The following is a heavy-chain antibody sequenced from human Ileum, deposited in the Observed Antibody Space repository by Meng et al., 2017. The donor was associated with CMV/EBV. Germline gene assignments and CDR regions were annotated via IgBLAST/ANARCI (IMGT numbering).Heavy chain of an antibody. D-gene: IGHD3-3*01. V-gene: IGHV4-59*01. Sequence: SETLSLTCTVSGGSISAYYWSWLRQTPGKGLEWIAYISYNGSTDYNPSLKSRITVSLEKSKNAFSLKMSSMTAADTAVYFCAKTRTTIFGVTTVFDYWGLGTLVTVSS. CDR1: GGSISAYY. J-gene: IGHJ4*02. CDR3: AKTRTTIFGVTTVFDY. CDR2: ISYNGST.